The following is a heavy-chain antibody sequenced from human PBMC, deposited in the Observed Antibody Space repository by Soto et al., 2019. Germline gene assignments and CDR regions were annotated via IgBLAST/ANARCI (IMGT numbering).Heavy chain of an antibody. V-gene: IGHV3-15*01. Sequence: GGSLRLSCAASGFTFSNAWMSWVRQAPGKGLEWVGRIKSKTDGGTTDYAAPVKGRFTISRDDSKNTLYLQMNSLKTEDTAVHYCTTAYCGGDCYSQYAFDIWGQGTMVTVSS. CDR3: TTAYCGGDCYSQYAFDI. D-gene: IGHD2-21*02. J-gene: IGHJ3*02. CDR2: IKSKTDGGTT. CDR1: GFTFSNAW.